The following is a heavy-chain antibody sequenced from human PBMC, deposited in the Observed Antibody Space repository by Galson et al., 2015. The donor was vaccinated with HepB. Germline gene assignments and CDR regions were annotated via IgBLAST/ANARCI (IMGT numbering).Heavy chain of an antibody. Sequence: SLRLSCAASGFTFSSYAMHWVRQAPGKGLEYVSAISSNGGSTYYADSVKGRFTISRDNSKNTLYLQMSSLRAEDTAVYYCVKLVGTDCSGGSCYSHDAFDIWGQGTMVTVSS. CDR2: ISSNGGST. CDR3: VKLVGTDCSGGSCYSHDAFDI. CDR1: GFTFSSYA. D-gene: IGHD2-15*01. V-gene: IGHV3-64D*06. J-gene: IGHJ3*02.